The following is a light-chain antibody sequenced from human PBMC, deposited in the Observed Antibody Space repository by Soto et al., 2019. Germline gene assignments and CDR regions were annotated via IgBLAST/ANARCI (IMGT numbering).Light chain of an antibody. V-gene: IGKV3-15*01. J-gene: IGKJ5*01. CDR1: QSVDTY. CDR2: GAS. CDR3: QQYNNWPPIT. Sequence: EIVLTQSPGTLSLSPGERATLSCRATQSVDTYLAWYQQRPGQSPRLLIYGASTRATDVPARFSGSGSGTEFTLTISSLQSEDFAVYYCQQYNNWPPITFGHGTRLEI.